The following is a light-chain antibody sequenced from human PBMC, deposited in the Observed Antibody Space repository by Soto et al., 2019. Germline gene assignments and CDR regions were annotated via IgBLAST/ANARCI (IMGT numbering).Light chain of an antibody. CDR2: DAS. CDR1: QSISSW. V-gene: IGKV1-5*01. Sequence: DIPMSQSPSTVSASVGDRETIPCRASQSISSWLAWYQQKPGKAPKLLIYDASSLESGVPSRFSGSGSGTEFTLTISSLQPDDFATYYCQQYNSYSARTFGQGTKVDI. CDR3: QQYNSYSART. J-gene: IGKJ1*01.